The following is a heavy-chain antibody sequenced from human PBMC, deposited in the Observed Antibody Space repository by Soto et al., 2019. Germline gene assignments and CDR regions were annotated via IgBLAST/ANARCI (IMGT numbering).Heavy chain of an antibody. D-gene: IGHD2-8*02. V-gene: IGHV3-33*06. Sequence: QVQLVESGGGVVQPGRSLRLSCAASGFIFSNYGMHWVRQAPGKGLEWVAVIWYDGSHESYADSVKGRFTISRDNSKNTLFLQMNSLRAEDTAVYYCAEGDGGGYCTGGTCYSDYWGQGTLVSVSS. CDR2: IWYDGSHE. CDR1: GFIFSNYG. CDR3: AEGDGGGYCTGGTCYSDY. J-gene: IGHJ4*02.